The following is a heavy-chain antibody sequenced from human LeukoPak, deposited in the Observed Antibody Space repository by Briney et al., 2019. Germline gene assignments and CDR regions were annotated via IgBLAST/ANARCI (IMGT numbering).Heavy chain of an antibody. D-gene: IGHD2-2*01. Sequence: SETLSLTCTVSGGSISSGGYYWSWIRQPPGKGLEWIGYIYHSGSTYYNPSLKSRVTISVDRSKNQFSLKLSSVTAADTAVYYCARSRSCPDYWGQGTLVTVSS. CDR1: GGSISSGGYY. J-gene: IGHJ4*02. CDR2: IYHSGST. CDR3: ARSRSCPDY. V-gene: IGHV4-30-2*01.